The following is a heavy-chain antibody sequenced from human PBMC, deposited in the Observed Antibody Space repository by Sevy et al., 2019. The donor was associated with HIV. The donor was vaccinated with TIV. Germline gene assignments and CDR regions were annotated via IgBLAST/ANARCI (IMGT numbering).Heavy chain of an antibody. D-gene: IGHD3-3*01. V-gene: IGHV3-30*18. Sequence: GGSLRLSCVXXXXXFSSYGIXWVRQAPGKGLEWVAVISFDGTNKYYADSVKGRFTISRDNSKNTLYLQMNSLRTEDTAVYXCXKGRXGYSXXWXXYNXXXXGQGILVTVSS. CDR3: XKGRXGYSXXWXXYNXXX. CDR2: ISFDGTNK. J-gene: IGHJ4*02. CDR1: XXXFSSYG.